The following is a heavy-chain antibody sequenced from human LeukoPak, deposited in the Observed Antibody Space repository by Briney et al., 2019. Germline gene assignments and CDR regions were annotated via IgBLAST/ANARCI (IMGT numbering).Heavy chain of an antibody. CDR1: GGSISSYY. CDR2: IYYSGST. Sequence: SETLSLTCAVSGGSISSYYWSWIRQPPGKGLEWIGYIYYSGSTNYNPSLKSRVTISVDTSKNQFSLKLSSVTAADTAEYYCAREPYGSGTFDYWGQGTLVTVSA. V-gene: IGHV4-59*01. D-gene: IGHD3-10*01. CDR3: AREPYGSGTFDY. J-gene: IGHJ4*02.